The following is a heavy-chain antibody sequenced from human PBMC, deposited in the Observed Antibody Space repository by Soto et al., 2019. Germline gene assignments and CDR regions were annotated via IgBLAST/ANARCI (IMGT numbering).Heavy chain of an antibody. CDR2: IYYSGST. V-gene: IGHV4-31*11. CDR3: ARSVDP. CDR1: GGSISSGGYS. Sequence: TLSLTCAVSGGSISSGGYSWGWIRQHPGKGLEWIGYIYYSGSTYYNPSLKSRVTISVDTSKNQFSLKLSSVTAADTAVYYCARSVDPWGKGTLVTVAS. J-gene: IGHJ5*02.